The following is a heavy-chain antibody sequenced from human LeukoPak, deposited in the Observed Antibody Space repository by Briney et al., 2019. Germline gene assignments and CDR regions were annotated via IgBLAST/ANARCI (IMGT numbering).Heavy chain of an antibody. Sequence: SETLSLTCTVSGGSISSYYWSWIRQPAGKGLEWIGRIYTSGSTNYNPSLKSRVTMSVDTSKNQFSLKLSSVTAADTAVYYCARDPGLWFGTGNYSDYWGQGTLVTVSS. CDR1: GGSISSYY. CDR3: ARDPGLWFGTGNYSDY. D-gene: IGHD3-10*01. V-gene: IGHV4-4*07. CDR2: IYTSGST. J-gene: IGHJ4*02.